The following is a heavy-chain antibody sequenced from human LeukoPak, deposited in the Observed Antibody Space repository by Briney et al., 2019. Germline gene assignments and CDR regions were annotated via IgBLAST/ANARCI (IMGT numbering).Heavy chain of an antibody. CDR3: AGASQYYDFWSGKRGYYYYGMDV. CDR1: GGSFSGYY. Sequence: SETLSLTCAVYGGSFSGYYRSWIRQPPGKGLEWIGEINHSGSTNYNPSLKSRVTISVDTSKNQFSLKLSSVTAADTAVYYCAGASQYYDFWSGKRGYYYYGMDVWGQGTTVTVSS. CDR2: INHSGST. V-gene: IGHV4-34*01. D-gene: IGHD3-3*01. J-gene: IGHJ6*02.